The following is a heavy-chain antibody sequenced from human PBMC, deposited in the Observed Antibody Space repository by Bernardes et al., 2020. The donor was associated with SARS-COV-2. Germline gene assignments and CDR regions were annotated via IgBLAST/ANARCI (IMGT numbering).Heavy chain of an antibody. CDR1: GFTFSDFY. D-gene: IGHD3-10*01. CDR3: ARGGAWFEYLHY. J-gene: IGHJ4*02. CDR2: ISSSGSTI. Sequence: GGSLRLSCAASGFTFSDFYMSWIRQVPGKGLEWVSYISSSGSTIYSADSVKGRFTISRDNTKNSLYLQMHSLRAEDTAIYYCARGGAWFEYLHYWGQGSLVTVSS. V-gene: IGHV3-11*01.